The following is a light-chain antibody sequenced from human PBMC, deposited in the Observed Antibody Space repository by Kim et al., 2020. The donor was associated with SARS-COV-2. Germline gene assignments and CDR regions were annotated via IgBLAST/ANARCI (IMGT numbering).Light chain of an antibody. CDR3: QGWGSSTV. J-gene: IGLJ1*01. Sequence: SYELTQPPSVSVSPGQTASITCSGDKLGDKYACWYQQKPGQSPVLVNYQDTKRPSGIPERFSGSNSGNTATLTISGTQAMDEADYYCQGWGSSTVFGAGTKVTVL. CDR2: QDT. V-gene: IGLV3-1*01. CDR1: KLGDKY.